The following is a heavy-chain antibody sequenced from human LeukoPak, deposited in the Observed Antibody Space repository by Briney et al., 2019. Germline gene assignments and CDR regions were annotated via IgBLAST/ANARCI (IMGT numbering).Heavy chain of an antibody. CDR3: ARHAGSYYYDASGYYYPDY. Sequence: PSETLSLTCNVSGGSISSSLYYWGWIRQPPGKGLEWIGTIYYSGSTYNSPSLKSRVTISVDTSKNQFSLKLSSVTAADTAVYYCARHAGSYYYDASGYYYPDYWGQGTLVTVPS. J-gene: IGHJ4*02. CDR1: GGSISSSLYY. D-gene: IGHD3-22*01. CDR2: IYYSGST. V-gene: IGHV4-39*01.